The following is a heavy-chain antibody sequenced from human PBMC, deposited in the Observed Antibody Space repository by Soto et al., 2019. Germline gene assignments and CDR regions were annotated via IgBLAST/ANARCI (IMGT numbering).Heavy chain of an antibody. D-gene: IGHD2-8*01. V-gene: IGHV3-23*01. CDR3: VKDPKSTIRFNWFDP. J-gene: IGHJ5*02. CDR2: ISGSGSST. Sequence: EVQLSESGGGLVQPGGSLRLSCAASGFTFSSYAMSWVRQAPGKGLEWVSGISGSGSSTYYADSVKGRFTISRDNSKKTLYLQMNSLRAEDTAIYYCVKDPKSTIRFNWFDPWGQGTLVTVSS. CDR1: GFTFSSYA.